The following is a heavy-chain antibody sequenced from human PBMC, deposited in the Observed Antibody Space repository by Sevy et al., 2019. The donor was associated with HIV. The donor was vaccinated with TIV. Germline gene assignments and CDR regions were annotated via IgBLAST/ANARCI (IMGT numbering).Heavy chain of an antibody. CDR3: ARDKDYSSNLPDY. J-gene: IGHJ4*02. D-gene: IGHD4-4*01. CDR2: IWYDGSNK. Sequence: GGSLRLSCAASGFTFSSHGMHWVRQAPGKGLEWVAVIWYDGSNKYYADSVKGRFTISRDNSKSTLFLQINSLRAEDTAVYFCARDKDYSSNLPDYWGQGTLVTVSS. V-gene: IGHV3-33*01. CDR1: GFTFSSHG.